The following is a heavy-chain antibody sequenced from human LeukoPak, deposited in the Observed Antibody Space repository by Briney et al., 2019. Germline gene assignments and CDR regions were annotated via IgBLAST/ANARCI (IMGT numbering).Heavy chain of an antibody. CDR2: INPNSGVT. D-gene: IGHD5-24*01. CDR1: GYTFTGYY. J-gene: IGHJ4*02. CDR3: ARGDDSNSYFDY. V-gene: IGHV1-2*02. Sequence: ASVKVSCKTSGYTFTGYYMHWVRQAPGQGLEWMGWINPNSGVTSYAQKLQGRATVTRDTSISTAYMELSRLRSDDTAVYYCARGDDSNSYFDYWGQGTLVSVPS.